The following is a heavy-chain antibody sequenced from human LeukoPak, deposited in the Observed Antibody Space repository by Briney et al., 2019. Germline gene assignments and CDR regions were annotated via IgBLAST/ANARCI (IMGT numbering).Heavy chain of an antibody. J-gene: IGHJ2*01. D-gene: IGHD6-13*01. CDR1: GFTFSSYS. CDR3: ARDRVATAGKRENYWYFDL. V-gene: IGHV3-21*01. Sequence: PGGSLRLSCAASGFTFSSYSMNWVRQAPGKGLEWVSSISSSSSYIYYADSVKGRFTISRDNAKNSLYLQMNSLRAEDTAVYYCARDRVATAGKRENYWYFDLWGRGTLVTVSS. CDR2: ISSSSSYI.